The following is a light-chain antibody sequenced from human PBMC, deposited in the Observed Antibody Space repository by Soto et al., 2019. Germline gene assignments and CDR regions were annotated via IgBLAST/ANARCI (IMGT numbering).Light chain of an antibody. CDR1: QSLDSW. CDR3: HQYNTYS. Sequence: DIQMTQSPSTLSASVGDRVSITCRASQSLDSWLAWYQQKPGKAPKLLIYKTSTLESGVQSRFSGSGSGTEFTLTISNLQPADFATYYCHQYNTYSFSQGTKLEIK. V-gene: IGKV1-5*03. J-gene: IGKJ2*01. CDR2: KTS.